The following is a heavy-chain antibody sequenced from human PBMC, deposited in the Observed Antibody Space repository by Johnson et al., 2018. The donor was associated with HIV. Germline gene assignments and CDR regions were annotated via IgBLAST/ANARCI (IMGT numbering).Heavy chain of an antibody. D-gene: IGHD2-8*02. J-gene: IGHJ3*02. CDR3: ARDNEDIVLVGAFDI. CDR1: GFTFSSYA. Sequence: QVHLVESGGGVVQPGRSLRLSCAASGFTFSSYAMHWVRQAPGKGLEWVAVISYDGSNKYYADSVKGRFTISRDNSKNTLYLQMNSLRAEDTAVYYCARDNEDIVLVGAFDIWGQGTMVTVSS. CDR2: ISYDGSNK. V-gene: IGHV3-30-3*01.